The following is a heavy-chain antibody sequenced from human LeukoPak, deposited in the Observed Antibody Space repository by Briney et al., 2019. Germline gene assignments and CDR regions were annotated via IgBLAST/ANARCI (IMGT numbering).Heavy chain of an antibody. D-gene: IGHD6-13*01. CDR1: GYNFPIYW. CDR2: IYPDDSNT. J-gene: IGHJ6*03. Sequence: GESLKISCQGSGYNFPIYWIGWVRQMPGQGLEWMGIIYPDDSNTIYGPSFQGQVTISADKSINTAYLEWSSLKASDTAIYYCARQGAAGKYYYYYMDVWGKGTTVTVSS. CDR3: ARQGAAGKYYYYYMDV. V-gene: IGHV5-51*01.